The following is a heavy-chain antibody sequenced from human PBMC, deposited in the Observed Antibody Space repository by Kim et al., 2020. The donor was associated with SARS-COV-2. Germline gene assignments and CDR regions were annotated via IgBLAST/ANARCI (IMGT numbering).Heavy chain of an antibody. CDR2: INSDGSST. CDR3: ASLMGGGDYYYYYYDMDV. V-gene: IGHV3-74*01. Sequence: GGSLRLSCAASGFTFSSYWMHWVRQAPGKGLVWVSRINSDGSSTRYADSVKGRFTISRDNAKNTLYLQMNSLRAEDTAVYYCASLMGGGDYYYYYYDMDVWGQGTTVTVSS. CDR1: GFTFSSYW. J-gene: IGHJ6*02. D-gene: IGHD4-17*01.